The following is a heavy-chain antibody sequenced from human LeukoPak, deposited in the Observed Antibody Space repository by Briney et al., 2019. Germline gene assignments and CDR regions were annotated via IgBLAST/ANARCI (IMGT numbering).Heavy chain of an antibody. CDR3: ARDKVSRYYDSSGYSTPFDY. J-gene: IGHJ4*02. D-gene: IGHD3-22*01. V-gene: IGHV3-11*01. Sequence: GGSLRLSCAASGFTVSSNYMSWIRQAPGKGLEWVSYISSSGSTIYYADSVKGRFTISRDNAKNSLYLQMNSLRAEDTAVYYCARDKVSRYYDSSGYSTPFDYWGQGTLVTVSS. CDR2: ISSSGSTI. CDR1: GFTVSSNY.